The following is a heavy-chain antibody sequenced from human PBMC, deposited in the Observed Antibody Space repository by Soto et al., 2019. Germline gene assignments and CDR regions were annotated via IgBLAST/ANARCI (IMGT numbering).Heavy chain of an antibody. J-gene: IGHJ4*02. CDR3: ARRAAAGMGASLDY. Sequence: PGGSLRLSCAASGFTFSSYEMNWVRQAPGKGLEWVSYISSSGSTIYYADSVKGRFTISRDNAKNSLYLQMNSLRAEDTAVYYCARRAAAGMGASLDYWGQGTLVTVSS. CDR1: GFTFSSYE. CDR2: ISSSGSTI. V-gene: IGHV3-48*03. D-gene: IGHD6-13*01.